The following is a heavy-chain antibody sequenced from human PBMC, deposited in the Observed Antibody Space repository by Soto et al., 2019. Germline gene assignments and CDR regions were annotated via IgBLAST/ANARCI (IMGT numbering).Heavy chain of an antibody. Sequence: EVQVVESGGGLVQPGGSLKLSCAASGFSFSDSAIHWVRQASGKGLEWVGRIRSKAKNYATAYAASVNGRFTISRDDSKNTAYLQMNSLKTEDTAVYYRSRLADIVVVPANPWGQGTLVTVSS. CDR1: GFSFSDSA. CDR3: SRLADIVVVPANP. J-gene: IGHJ5*02. CDR2: IRSKAKNYAT. D-gene: IGHD2-2*01. V-gene: IGHV3-73*01.